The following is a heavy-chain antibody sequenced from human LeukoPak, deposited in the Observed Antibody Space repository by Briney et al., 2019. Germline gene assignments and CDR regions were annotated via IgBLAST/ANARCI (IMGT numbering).Heavy chain of an antibody. Sequence: GGSLRLSCAASGFTFSSYGMSWVRQAPGKGLEWVSAISGSGGSTYYADSVKGRFTISRDNSKNTLYLQMNSLRAEDTAVYYCAKAFVGYYYDSSGYYYYWGQGTLVTVSS. CDR2: ISGSGGST. J-gene: IGHJ4*02. CDR1: GFTFSSYG. D-gene: IGHD3-22*01. CDR3: AKAFVGYYYDSSGYYYY. V-gene: IGHV3-23*01.